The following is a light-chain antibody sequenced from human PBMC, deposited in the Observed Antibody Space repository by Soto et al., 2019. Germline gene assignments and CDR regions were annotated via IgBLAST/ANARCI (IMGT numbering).Light chain of an antibody. J-gene: IGLJ3*02. Sequence: QSVLTQPPSLSGAPGQRVTISCTGSSSNIGAGYDVHWYQQLPGTAPKFLIYGNSNRPSGVPDRFSGSKSGTSASLAITGLQAEDESDYYCQSSDSSLSGWVFGGGTKLTVL. CDR1: SSNIGAGYD. V-gene: IGLV1-40*01. CDR2: GNS. CDR3: QSSDSSLSGWV.